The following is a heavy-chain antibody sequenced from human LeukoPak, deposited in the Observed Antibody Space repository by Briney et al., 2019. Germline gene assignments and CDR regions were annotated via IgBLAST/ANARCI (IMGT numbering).Heavy chain of an antibody. J-gene: IGHJ3*02. CDR1: GGSISNYY. CDR2: KYARGSS. V-gene: IGHV4-4*07. Sequence: PSGTLSLTCTVSGGSISNYYWSWIRQPAGKGLEWIGRKYARGSSNYNPPAQSRVTMSVDTSKNQFSLKLRSVTAADTAVYYCARGRYCSADICTGGDSFDIWGQGTMVSVSP. CDR3: ARGRYCSADICTGGDSFDI. D-gene: IGHD2-15*01.